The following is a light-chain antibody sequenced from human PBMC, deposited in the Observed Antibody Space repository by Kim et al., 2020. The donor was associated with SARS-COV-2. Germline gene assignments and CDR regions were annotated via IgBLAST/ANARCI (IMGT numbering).Light chain of an antibody. CDR3: SAWDSSLSAWV. CDR1: SNNVGYEG. V-gene: IGLV10-54*01. CDR2: RNN. J-gene: IGLJ3*02. Sequence: PTATLTCTGNSNNVGYEGAAWLQQHQGHPPKLLTYRNNNRPSGISDRLSASRSGNTASLTISGLQPEDETDYYCSAWDSSLSAWVFGGGTQLTVL.